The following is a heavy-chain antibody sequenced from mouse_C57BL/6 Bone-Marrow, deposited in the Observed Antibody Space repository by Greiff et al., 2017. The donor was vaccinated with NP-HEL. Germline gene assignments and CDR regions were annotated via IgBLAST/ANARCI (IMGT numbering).Heavy chain of an antibody. D-gene: IGHD1-1*01. CDR1: GYTFTSYW. V-gene: IGHV1-69*01. CDR2: IDPSDSYT. J-gene: IGHJ2*01. Sequence: QVQLQQPGAELVMPGASVKLSCKASGYTFTSYWMHWVKQRPGQGLEWIGEIDPSDSYTNYNQKFKGKSTLTVDKSSSTAYMQLSSLTSEDSAVYYCALYYYGSPLYWGQGTTLTVSS. CDR3: ALYYYGSPLY.